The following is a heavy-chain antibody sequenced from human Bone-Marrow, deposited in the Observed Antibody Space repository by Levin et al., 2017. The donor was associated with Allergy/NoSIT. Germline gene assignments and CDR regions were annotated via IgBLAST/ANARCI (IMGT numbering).Heavy chain of an antibody. V-gene: IGHV3-53*05. CDR3: ARRHFYGSD. Sequence: GESLKISCAASGFTVSSNYMTWVRQAPGKGLECVSLIYSGGGTYYPDSVKGRFTISRDNSKNTLYLQMNSLTAEDTAVYYCARRHFYGSDWGQGTLVTVSS. D-gene: IGHD3-10*01. CDR2: IYSGGGT. J-gene: IGHJ4*02. CDR1: GFTVSSNY.